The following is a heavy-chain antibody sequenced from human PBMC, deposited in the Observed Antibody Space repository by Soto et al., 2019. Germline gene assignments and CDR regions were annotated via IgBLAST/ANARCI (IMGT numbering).Heavy chain of an antibody. CDR1: GFTFSSYA. V-gene: IGHV3-23*01. D-gene: IGHD3-3*01. Sequence: GGSLRLFCAASGFTFSSYAMSWVRQAPGKGLEWVSAISGSGGSTYYADSVKGRFTISRDNSKNTLYLQMNSLRAEDTAVYYCAKKPLRLLEWSLGPFDYWGQGTLVTVSS. CDR2: ISGSGGST. J-gene: IGHJ4*02. CDR3: AKKPLRLLEWSLGPFDY.